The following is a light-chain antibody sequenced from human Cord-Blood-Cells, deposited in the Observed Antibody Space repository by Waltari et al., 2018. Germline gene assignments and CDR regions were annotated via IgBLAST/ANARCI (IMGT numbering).Light chain of an antibody. CDR2: AAS. CDR1: QSISSY. J-gene: IGKJ4*01. CDR3: QQSYSTPLT. V-gene: IGKV1-39*01. Sequence: DIQMTQSPSSLSASVGDRVTITCRASQSISSYLNWYQQKPGKAPKLLLYAASSLQSGVPLRFICSGSGTDFTLAISSLQPEDFATYYCQQSYSTPLTFGGGTKLEIK.